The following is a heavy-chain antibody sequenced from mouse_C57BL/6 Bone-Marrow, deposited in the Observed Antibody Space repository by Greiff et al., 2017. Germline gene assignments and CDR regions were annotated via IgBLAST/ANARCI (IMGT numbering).Heavy chain of an antibody. V-gene: IGHV5-6*01. J-gene: IGHJ4*01. Sequence: EVQRVESGGDLVKPGGSLKLSCAASGFTFSSYGMSWVRQTPDKRLEWVATISRGGGYPNYPDSVKGRFPISKDTAKKTLYLLSSRLKAEETAKYYGASLAFSYAMDYWGQGTSVTVSS. CDR3: ASLAFSYAMDY. CDR1: GFTFSSYG. CDR2: ISRGGGYP.